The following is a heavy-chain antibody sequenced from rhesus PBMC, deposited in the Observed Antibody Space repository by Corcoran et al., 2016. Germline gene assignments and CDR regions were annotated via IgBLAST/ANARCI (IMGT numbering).Heavy chain of an antibody. CDR1: GFTFSSYG. V-gene: IGHV3S5*01. CDR2: INMGGGTT. Sequence: EVQLVETGGGLVQPGGTLKLACAASGFTFSSYGRSWVHQAQGKGLGWVSVINMGGGTTYYADSVKGRFTISRDNSKNTHSLQMNSLRAEDTAVYYCAKDFEVFTALDSWGQGVLVTVSS. D-gene: IGHD2-27*01. J-gene: IGHJ4*01. CDR3: AKDFEVFTALDS.